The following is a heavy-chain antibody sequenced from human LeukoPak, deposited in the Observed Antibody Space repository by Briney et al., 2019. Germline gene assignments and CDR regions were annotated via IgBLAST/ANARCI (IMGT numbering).Heavy chain of an antibody. CDR3: ARAHYYDSSGRAFDI. V-gene: IGHV4-34*01. Sequence: SGTLSLTCAVYGGSFSGYYWSWIRQPPGKGLEWIGEINHSGSTNYNPSLKSRVTISVDTSKNQSSLKLSSVTAADTAVYYCARAHYYDSSGRAFDIWGQGTMVTVSS. CDR1: GGSFSGYY. J-gene: IGHJ3*02. D-gene: IGHD3-22*01. CDR2: INHSGST.